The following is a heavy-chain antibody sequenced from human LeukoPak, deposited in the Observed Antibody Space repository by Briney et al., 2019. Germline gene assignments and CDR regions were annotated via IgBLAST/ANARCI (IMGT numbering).Heavy chain of an antibody. Sequence: PSETLSLTCTVSGGSISSGDYYWSWIRQPPGKGLEWIGYIYYSGSTNYNPSLKSRVTISVDTSKNQFSLKLSSVTAADTAVYYCAMAYYYDSSGYYGTDAFDIWGQGTMVTVSS. D-gene: IGHD3-22*01. CDR3: AMAYYYDSSGYYGTDAFDI. CDR1: GGSISSGDYY. J-gene: IGHJ3*02. CDR2: IYYSGST. V-gene: IGHV4-61*08.